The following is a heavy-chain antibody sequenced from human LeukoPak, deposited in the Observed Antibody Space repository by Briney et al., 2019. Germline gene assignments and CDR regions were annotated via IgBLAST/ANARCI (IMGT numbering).Heavy chain of an antibody. V-gene: IGHV4-34*01. CDR1: GGSFSGNY. CDR3: ARGNRQLAYYGSGSRLPFDS. Sequence: SETLSLTCAVSGGSFSGNYWTWIRQPPGKGLEWVGEFTHVGDTNYNPSLKDRVSISVDTSENQFSLRLTSVTAADTAVYYCARGNRQLAYYGSGSRLPFDSWGQGTLVTVSS. J-gene: IGHJ4*02. CDR2: FTHVGDT. D-gene: IGHD3-10*01.